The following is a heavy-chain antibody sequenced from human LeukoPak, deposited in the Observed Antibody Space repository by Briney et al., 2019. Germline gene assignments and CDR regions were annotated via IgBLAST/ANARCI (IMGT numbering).Heavy chain of an antibody. CDR2: IVVGSGNT. CDR3: AADPWGYSYGNDY. J-gene: IGHJ4*02. V-gene: IGHV1-58*02. D-gene: IGHD5-18*01. Sequence: GASVKVSCKASGFTFTSSAMQWVRQARGQRLEWIGWIVVGSGNTNYAQKFQERVTITRDMSTSTAYMELSSLRSEDTAVYYCAADPWGYSYGNDYWGQGTLVTVSS. CDR1: GFTFTSSA.